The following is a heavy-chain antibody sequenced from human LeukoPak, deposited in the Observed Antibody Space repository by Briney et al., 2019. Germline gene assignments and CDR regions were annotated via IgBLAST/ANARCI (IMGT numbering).Heavy chain of an antibody. CDR1: GFTFSSYG. V-gene: IGHV3-30*03. J-gene: IGHJ6*02. Sequence: GGSLRLSCAASGFTFSSYGMHWVRQAPGKGLDWVAVISNDGSNKYYADSVKGRFTISRDNSKNTLYLQMNSLRAEDTAVYYCARGNYGMDVWGQGTTVTVSS. CDR3: ARGNYGMDV. CDR2: ISNDGSNK.